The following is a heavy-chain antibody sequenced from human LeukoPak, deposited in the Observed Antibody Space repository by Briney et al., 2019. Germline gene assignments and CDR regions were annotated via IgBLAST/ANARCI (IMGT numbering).Heavy chain of an antibody. V-gene: IGHV1-2*02. Sequence: GASVKVSCKASGYTFTGYYMHWVRQAPGQGLEWMGWINPNSGGTNYAQTFQGRVTMTRDTSISTAYMELSRLRSDDTAVYYCARDRGYGDLLIDYWGQGTLVTVSS. D-gene: IGHD4-17*01. CDR2: INPNSGGT. CDR3: ARDRGYGDLLIDY. J-gene: IGHJ4*02. CDR1: GYTFTGYY.